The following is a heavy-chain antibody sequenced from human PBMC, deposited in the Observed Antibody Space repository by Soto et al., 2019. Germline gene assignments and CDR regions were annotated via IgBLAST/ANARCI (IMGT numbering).Heavy chain of an antibody. CDR1: GFTFSSYA. Sequence: GGSLSLSCAASGFTFSSYAMSWVRQAPGKGLEWVSAISGSGGSTYYADSVKGRFTISRDNSKNTLYLQMNSLRAEDTAVYYCARTGYYALYYYYGMDVWGQGTTVTVSS. CDR2: ISGSGGST. V-gene: IGHV3-23*01. J-gene: IGHJ6*02. D-gene: IGHD3-9*01. CDR3: ARTGYYALYYYYGMDV.